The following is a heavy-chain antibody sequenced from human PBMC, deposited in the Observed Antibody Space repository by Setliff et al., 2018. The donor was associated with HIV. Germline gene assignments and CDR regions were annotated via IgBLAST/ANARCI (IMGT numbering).Heavy chain of an antibody. Sequence: ASVKVSCKASGYTFTAYYMHWVQQAPGKGLEWVGRVDPEDGETMYAEKFQGRVTITADTSTDTAYLELSSLRSEDTAVYYCATVSGDYYDSSDRPWGQGTLVTVSS. CDR1: GYTFTAYY. CDR3: ATVSGDYYDSSDRP. J-gene: IGHJ5*02. V-gene: IGHV1-69-2*01. CDR2: VDPEDGET. D-gene: IGHD3-22*01.